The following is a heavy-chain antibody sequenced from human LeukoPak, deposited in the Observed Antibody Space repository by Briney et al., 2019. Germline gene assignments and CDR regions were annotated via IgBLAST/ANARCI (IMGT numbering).Heavy chain of an antibody. CDR1: GGSISSGSYY. Sequence: SETLSLTCTVSGGSISSGSYYWSWIRQPAGKGLEWIGRIYTSGSTYYNPSLKSRVTISVDTSKNQFSLKLSSVIAADTAVYYCARVGWIAAAGTWAFDIWGQGTMVTVSS. CDR2: IYTSGST. D-gene: IGHD6-13*01. J-gene: IGHJ3*02. V-gene: IGHV4-61*02. CDR3: ARVGWIAAAGTWAFDI.